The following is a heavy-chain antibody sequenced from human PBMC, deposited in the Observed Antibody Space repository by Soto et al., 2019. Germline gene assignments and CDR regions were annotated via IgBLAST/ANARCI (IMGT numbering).Heavy chain of an antibody. CDR1: GFTFSSYW. D-gene: IGHD3-9*01. CDR2: IKQDGSEK. CDR3: ARGGTGYYDVDAFDI. V-gene: IGHV3-7*03. J-gene: IGHJ3*02. Sequence: GGSLRLSCEASGFTFSSYWMTWVRQAGGKGMEWVANIKQDGSEKYYVDSLKGRFTISRDNAKNSLFLQMNSLRAEDTAVYYCARGGTGYYDVDAFDILGRWTMVTVS.